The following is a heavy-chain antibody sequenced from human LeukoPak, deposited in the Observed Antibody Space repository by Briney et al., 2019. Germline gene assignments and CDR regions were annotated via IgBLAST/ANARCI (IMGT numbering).Heavy chain of an antibody. J-gene: IGHJ4*02. CDR3: ARDRFLAATAFDY. CDR2: ISYDGSNK. Sequence: GRSLRLSCAASGFTFSSYAVHWVRQAPGKGLEWVAVISYDGSNKYYADSVKGRFTISRDNSKNTLYLQMNSLRAEDTAVYYCARDRFLAATAFDYWGQGTLVTVSS. D-gene: IGHD3-3*01. V-gene: IGHV3-30-3*01. CDR1: GFTFSSYA.